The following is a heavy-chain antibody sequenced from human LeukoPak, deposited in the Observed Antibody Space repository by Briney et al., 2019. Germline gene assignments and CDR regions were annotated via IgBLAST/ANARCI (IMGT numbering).Heavy chain of an antibody. CDR1: GYTFTGYY. V-gene: IGHV1-2*02. CDR2: IKPNSGGT. J-gene: IGHJ4*02. D-gene: IGHD6-19*01. CDR3: ARDDSSSGWYSNY. Sequence: ASVKVSCKASGYTFTGYYMHWVRQAPGQGLEWMGWIKPNSGGTNYAQKFQGRVTMTRDTSVSTAYMELSRLRSDDTAVYYCARDDSSSGWYSNYWGQGTLVTVSS.